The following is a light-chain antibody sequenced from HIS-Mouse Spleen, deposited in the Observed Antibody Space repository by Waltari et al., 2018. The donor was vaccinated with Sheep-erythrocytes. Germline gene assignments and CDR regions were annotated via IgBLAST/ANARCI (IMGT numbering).Light chain of an antibody. V-gene: IGLV3-21*02. CDR2: DDS. CDR1: NIGSKS. CDR3: QSADSSGTYAV. J-gene: IGLJ2*01. Sequence: SYVLTQPPSVSVAPGQTARITCGGNNIGSKSVHWYQQKPGQAPVLVVYDDSDRPSGIPERFSGSSSGTTVTLTISGVQAEDEADYYCQSADSSGTYAVFGGGTKLTVL.